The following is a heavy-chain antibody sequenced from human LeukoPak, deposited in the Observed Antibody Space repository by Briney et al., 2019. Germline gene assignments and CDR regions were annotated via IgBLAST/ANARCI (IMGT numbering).Heavy chain of an antibody. CDR3: TLYYYDSSGYDTEYFQH. CDR2: INHSGST. V-gene: IGHV4-34*01. Sequence: SETLSLTCAVYGGSFSGYYWSWIRQPPGKVLEWIGEINHSGSTNYNPSLKSRVTISVDTSKNQFSLKLSSVTAADTAVYYCTLYYYDSSGYDTEYFQHWGQGTLVTVSS. D-gene: IGHD3-22*01. J-gene: IGHJ1*01. CDR1: GGSFSGYY.